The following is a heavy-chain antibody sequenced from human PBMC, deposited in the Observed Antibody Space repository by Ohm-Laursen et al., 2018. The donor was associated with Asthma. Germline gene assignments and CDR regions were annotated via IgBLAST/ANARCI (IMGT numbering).Heavy chain of an antibody. CDR2: INPSGGST. CDR1: GYTFTSYY. D-gene: IGHD3-22*01. V-gene: IGHV1-46*01. CDR3: AKGGYYDSSGPTPWFDY. Sequence: ASVKVSCKVSGYTFTSYYMHWVRQAPGQGLEWMGIINPSGGSTSYAQKFQGRVTMTRDTSTSTVYMELNSLRAEDTAVYYCAKGGYYDSSGPTPWFDYWGQGTLVTVSS. J-gene: IGHJ4*02.